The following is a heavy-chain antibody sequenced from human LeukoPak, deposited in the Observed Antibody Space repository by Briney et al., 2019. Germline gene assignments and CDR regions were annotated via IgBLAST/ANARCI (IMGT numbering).Heavy chain of an antibody. V-gene: IGHV3-21*01. CDR2: ISSSSSYI. CDR1: GFTFSSYS. CDR3: ARGLDSTQAYHY. J-gene: IGHJ4*02. D-gene: IGHD3-16*01. Sequence: GGSLRLSCAASGFTFSSYSMNWVRQAPGKGLEWVSSISSSSSYIYYADSVKGRFTISRDNAKNSLYLQMNSLRAEDTAVYYCARGLDSTQAYHYWGQGTLVTVSS.